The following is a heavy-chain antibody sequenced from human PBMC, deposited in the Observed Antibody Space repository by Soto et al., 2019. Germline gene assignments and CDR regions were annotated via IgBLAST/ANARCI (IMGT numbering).Heavy chain of an antibody. CDR3: ARGASTERYFSPSGGAWFDP. Sequence: PSETLSLTCTVSGGSISSGGYYWSWIRQHPGKGLEWIGYIYYSGSAYYNPSLKSRATIFVDTSKKQFTLQLTSVTAADTAVYYCARGASTERYFSPSGGAWFDPWGQGTLVTVSS. CDR1: GGSISSGGYY. CDR2: IYYSGSA. D-gene: IGHD3-9*01. J-gene: IGHJ5*02. V-gene: IGHV4-31*02.